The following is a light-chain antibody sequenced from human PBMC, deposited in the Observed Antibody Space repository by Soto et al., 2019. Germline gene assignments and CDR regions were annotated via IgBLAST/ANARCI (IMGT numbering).Light chain of an antibody. CDR3: SSYTTSSSYV. Sequence: QSVLTQPASVSGSPGQSVTISCTGTSSDVGGYNYVSWYQQHPGTAPKLIIYEVNNRPLGVSNRFSGSKSGNTASLTISGLQAGDEADYFCSSYTTSSSYVLGPGTKVTVL. J-gene: IGLJ1*01. CDR1: SSDVGGYNY. V-gene: IGLV2-14*01. CDR2: EVN.